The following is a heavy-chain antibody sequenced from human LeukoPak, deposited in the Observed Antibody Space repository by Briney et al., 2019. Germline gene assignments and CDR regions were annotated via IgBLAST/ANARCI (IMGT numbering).Heavy chain of an antibody. CDR2: IHTSGST. Sequence: SETLSLTCAVYGGSFSGYYWSWIRQPAGKGLEWIGRIHTSGSTNYNPSLKSRVTISADTSKNQFFLKLSSVTAADTAVYYCTTGGGYDAFDIWGQGTMVTVSS. D-gene: IGHD3-16*01. V-gene: IGHV4-59*10. CDR3: TTGGGYDAFDI. CDR1: GGSFSGYY. J-gene: IGHJ3*02.